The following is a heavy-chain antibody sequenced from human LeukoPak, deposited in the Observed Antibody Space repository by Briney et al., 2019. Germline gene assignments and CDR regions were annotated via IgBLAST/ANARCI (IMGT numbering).Heavy chain of an antibody. Sequence: SETLSLTCAVSSGSISSTTWWSWVRQPPGKGLEWIGEINHSGNTYYNPSLTGRVTISVDRSDNQFSLKVDSVTAADTAVYYCALGYHDVWERWGQGTLVTVSS. V-gene: IGHV4-4*02. CDR1: SGSISSTTW. D-gene: IGHD1-26*01. J-gene: IGHJ4*02. CDR2: INHSGNT. CDR3: ALGYHDVWER.